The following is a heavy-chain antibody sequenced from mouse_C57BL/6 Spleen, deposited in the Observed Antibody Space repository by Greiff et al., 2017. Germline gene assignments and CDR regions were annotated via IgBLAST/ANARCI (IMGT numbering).Heavy chain of an antibody. V-gene: IGHV1-42*01. Sequence: VQLQQSGPELVKPGASVKISCTASGYSFTGYYMNWVKQSPAKSLEWIGEINPSTGGTTYNQTFKAKDTLTVDKSSSTAYMQMKSLTSEDSAVYYCERGRERLFYFDYWGQGTTLTVSA. CDR2: INPSTGGT. CDR3: ERGRERLFYFDY. CDR1: GYSFTGYY. J-gene: IGHJ2*01. D-gene: IGHD3-3*01.